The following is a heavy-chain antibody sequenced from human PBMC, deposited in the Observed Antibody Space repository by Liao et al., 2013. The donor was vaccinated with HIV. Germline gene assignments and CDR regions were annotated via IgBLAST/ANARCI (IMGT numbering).Heavy chain of an antibody. CDR3: ARGDGYYVNY. V-gene: IGHV4-34*01. D-gene: IGHD4-17*01. CDR2: INHSGST. CDR1: GGSFSGYY. J-gene: IGHJ4*02. Sequence: QVQLQQWGAGLLKPSETLSLTCAVYGGSFSGYYWSWIRQPPGKGLEWIGEINHSGSTNYNPSLKSRVTISVDTSKNQFSLKLSSVTAADTAVYYCARGDGYYVNYWGQGTLVTVSS.